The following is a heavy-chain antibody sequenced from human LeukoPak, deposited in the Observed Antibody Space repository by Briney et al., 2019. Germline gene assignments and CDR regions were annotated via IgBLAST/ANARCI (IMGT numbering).Heavy chain of an antibody. D-gene: IGHD3-9*01. J-gene: IGHJ5*02. CDR1: GGSFSGYY. V-gene: IGHV4-34*01. CDR2: INHSGST. Sequence: SETLSLTCAVYGGSFSGYYWSWIRQPPGKGLGWIGEINHSGSTNYNPSLKSRVTISVDTSKNQFSLKLSSVTAADTAVYYCARGRRWGYYDILTGGTNWFDPWGQGTLVTVSS. CDR3: ARGRRWGYYDILTGGTNWFDP.